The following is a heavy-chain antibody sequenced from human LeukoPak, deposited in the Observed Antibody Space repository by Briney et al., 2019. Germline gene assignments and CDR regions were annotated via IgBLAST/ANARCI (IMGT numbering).Heavy chain of an antibody. Sequence: SETLSLTCAVYGGSLSGYYWSWIRQPPGKGLEWIEEINHSGSTNYNPSLKSRVTISVDTSKNQFSLKLSSVTAADTAVYYCARSGDYVDAFDIWGQGTMVTVSS. V-gene: IGHV4-34*01. CDR3: ARSGDYVDAFDI. J-gene: IGHJ3*02. CDR2: INHSGST. CDR1: GGSLSGYY. D-gene: IGHD4-17*01.